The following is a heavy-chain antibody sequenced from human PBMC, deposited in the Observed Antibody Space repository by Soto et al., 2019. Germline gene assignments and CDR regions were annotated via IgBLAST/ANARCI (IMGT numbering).Heavy chain of an antibody. CDR1: GGSISSYY. Sequence: SETLSLTCTVSGGSISSYYWSWIRQPPGKGLEWIGYIYYSGSTNYNPSLKSRVTISVDTSKNQFSLKLSSVTAADTAVYYCARDNAPYSSLTADFDYWGQGTLVTVSS. D-gene: IGHD6-19*01. CDR3: ARDNAPYSSLTADFDY. J-gene: IGHJ4*02. CDR2: IYYSGST. V-gene: IGHV4-59*01.